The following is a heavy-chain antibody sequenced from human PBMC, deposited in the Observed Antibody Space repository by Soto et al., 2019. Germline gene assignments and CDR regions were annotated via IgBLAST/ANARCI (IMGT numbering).Heavy chain of an antibody. CDR3: AKGAISGTLNWFDP. J-gene: IGHJ5*02. D-gene: IGHD6-13*01. Sequence: EVQLVESGGGLVQPGRSLRLSCAASGFRFADYTMHWVRQAPGKGLEWVSGLTWNSESIAYADSVKGRFTISRDNAKNSPYLQMNSLRAEDTAFYFCAKGAISGTLNWFDPWGQGTLVTVSS. CDR2: LTWNSESI. V-gene: IGHV3-9*01. CDR1: GFRFADYT.